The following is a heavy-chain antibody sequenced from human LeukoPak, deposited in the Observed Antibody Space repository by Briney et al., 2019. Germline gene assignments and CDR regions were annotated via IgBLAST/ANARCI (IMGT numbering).Heavy chain of an antibody. CDR3: ARENTGSYRPFDY. J-gene: IGHJ4*02. D-gene: IGHD1-26*01. CDR1: GGSISSYY. Sequence: SETLSLTCTVSGGSISSYYWSWIRQPAGKGLEWIGRIYTSGSTNYSPSLKSRVTMSVDTSKNQFSLRLSYVTAADTAVYYCARENTGSYRPFDYWGQGTLVTVSS. CDR2: IYTSGST. V-gene: IGHV4-4*07.